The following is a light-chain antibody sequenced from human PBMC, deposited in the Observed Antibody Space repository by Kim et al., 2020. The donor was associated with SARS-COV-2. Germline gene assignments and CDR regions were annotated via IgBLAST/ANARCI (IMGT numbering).Light chain of an antibody. Sequence: ASVGDRVTITCRASQSISSYLNWYLQKPGKAPKLLIYAASSLQSVVPSRFSGSGSGTDFTLTISSLQPEDFATYNCQQSYSTPLTVGPGTKVDIK. J-gene: IGKJ3*01. CDR1: QSISSY. V-gene: IGKV1-39*01. CDR2: AAS. CDR3: QQSYSTPLT.